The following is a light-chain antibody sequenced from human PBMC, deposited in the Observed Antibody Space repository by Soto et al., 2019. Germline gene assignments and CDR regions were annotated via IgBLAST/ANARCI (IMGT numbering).Light chain of an antibody. CDR2: DVS. CDR3: SSYTISSTYV. CDR1: SSDVGGYNY. V-gene: IGLV2-14*01. Sequence: SVLTQPASVSGSPGQSIAISCTGTSSDVGGYNYVSWYQQHPGKAPKLLINDVSNRPSGVSSRFSGSKSGNTASLTISGLQAEDEADYYCSSYTISSTYVFGTGTKVTLL. J-gene: IGLJ1*01.